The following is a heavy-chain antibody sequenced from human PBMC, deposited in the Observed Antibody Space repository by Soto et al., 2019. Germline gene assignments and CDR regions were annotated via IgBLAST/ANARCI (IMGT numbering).Heavy chain of an antibody. CDR3: AHRRGYYDSSGYYRGNWFDP. CDR1: GFSLSTSGVG. CDR2: ISWDDDE. V-gene: IGHV2-5*02. D-gene: IGHD3-22*01. J-gene: IGHJ5*02. Sequence: QITLKESGPTLVKPTQTLTLTCTFSGFSLSTSGVGVGWIRQPPGKALEWLALISWDDDERYSPSLKSRLTITKDTSKNQVVLTVTNMDPVDTATYYCAHRRGYYDSSGYYRGNWFDPWGQGTLVTVSS.